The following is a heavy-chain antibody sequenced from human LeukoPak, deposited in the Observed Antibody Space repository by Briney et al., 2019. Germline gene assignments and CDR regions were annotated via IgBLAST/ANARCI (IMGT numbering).Heavy chain of an antibody. J-gene: IGHJ6*03. D-gene: IGHD5-12*01. CDR2: INPSDGST. CDR1: GYTFTSYY. Sequence: ASVKVSCKASGYTFTSYYIHWVRQAPGQGLEWMGIINPSDGSTSYAQKFQGRVTMTRDTSTSTVYMELSSLRSEDTAVYYCARDRVGGGYSGYDSHYYYYMDVWGKGTTVTISS. V-gene: IGHV1-46*01. CDR3: ARDRVGGGYSGYDSHYYYYMDV.